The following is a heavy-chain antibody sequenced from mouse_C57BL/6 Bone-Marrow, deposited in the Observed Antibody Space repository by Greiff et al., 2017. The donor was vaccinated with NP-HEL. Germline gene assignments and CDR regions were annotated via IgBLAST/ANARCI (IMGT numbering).Heavy chain of an antibody. J-gene: IGHJ2*01. V-gene: IGHV1-64*01. CDR2: IHPNSGST. CDR3: ARKAGSLTADY. D-gene: IGHD4-1*01. Sequence: VQLQQPGAELVKPGASVKLSCKASGYTFTSYWMHWVKQRPGQGLEWIGMIHPNSGSTNYNEKFKSKATLTVDKSSSTAYMQLSSLTSEDSAVYYCARKAGSLTADYWGQGTTLTVSS. CDR1: GYTFTSYW.